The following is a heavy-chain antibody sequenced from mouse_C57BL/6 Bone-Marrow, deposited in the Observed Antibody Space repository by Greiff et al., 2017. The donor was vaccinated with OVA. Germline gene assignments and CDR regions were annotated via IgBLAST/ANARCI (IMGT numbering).Heavy chain of an antibody. CDR3: ARGQLRLRGFAY. J-gene: IGHJ3*01. V-gene: IGHV1-39*01. CDR1: GYSFTDYN. CDR2: INPNYGTT. D-gene: IGHD3-2*02. Sequence: EVKLMESGPELVKPGASVKISCKASGYSFTDYNMNWVKQSNGKSLEWIGVINPNYGTTSYNQKFKGKATLTVDQTSSTAYMQLSSLTSEDSAVYYCARGQLRLRGFAYWGQGTLVTVSA.